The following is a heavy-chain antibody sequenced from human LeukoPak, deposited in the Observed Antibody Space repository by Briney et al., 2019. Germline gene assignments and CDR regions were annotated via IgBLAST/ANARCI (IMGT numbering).Heavy chain of an antibody. CDR3: CSGDIAATRNDY. V-gene: IGHV3-21*01. Sequence: KTGGSLRLSCAASGFTFSSYSMNWVRQAPGKGLEWVSSISSSSSYIYYADSVKGRFTISRDNAKNSLYLQMNSLRAEDTAVYYCCSGDIAATRNDYWGQGTLVTVSS. CDR2: ISSSSSYI. D-gene: IGHD5-12*01. J-gene: IGHJ4*02. CDR1: GFTFSSYS.